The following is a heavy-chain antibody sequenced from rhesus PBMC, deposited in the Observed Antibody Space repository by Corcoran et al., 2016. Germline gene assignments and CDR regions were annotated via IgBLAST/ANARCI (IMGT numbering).Heavy chain of an antibody. Sequence: QVQLQESGPGLLKPSATLSLTCAFSGGSISSYSWSWIRQSPGEGLEWFGYIYGVSGRNNYNHSLKSRVTISTDTSKNQVSLKLRSVTAADTAVYYCAKYGYSYAYDYWGQGVLVTVSS. J-gene: IGHJ4*01. CDR1: GGSISSYS. CDR2: IYGVSGRN. D-gene: IGHD5-36*01. V-gene: IGHV4-165*01. CDR3: AKYGYSYAYDY.